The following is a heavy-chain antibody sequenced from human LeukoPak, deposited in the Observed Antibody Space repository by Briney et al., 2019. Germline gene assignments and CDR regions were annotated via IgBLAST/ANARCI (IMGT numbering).Heavy chain of an antibody. CDR3: ASFQYCSGGSCYSGDY. V-gene: IGHV3-11*04. D-gene: IGHD2-15*01. CDR1: GFTFSDYN. J-gene: IGHJ4*02. CDR2: ISRSGSTK. Sequence: GGSLRLSCAASGFTFSDYNMRWIRQAPGKGLEWVSSISRSGSTKYYADSVKGRFTISRDNAKNSLYLQMNSLRAEDTAVYYCASFQYCSGGSCYSGDYWGQGTLVTVSS.